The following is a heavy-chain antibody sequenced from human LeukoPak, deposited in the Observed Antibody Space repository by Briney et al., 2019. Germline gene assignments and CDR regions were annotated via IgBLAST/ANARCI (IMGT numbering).Heavy chain of an antibody. V-gene: IGHV3-7*01. Sequence: GGSLRLSCAASGFTFSHFWMSWVRQAPGKGLEWVAYIKKTGSETYYVDSVKGRFTITRDNTRSSLFLQMYSLRAEDTAVYYCARDPARRDGYNGAFDIWGQGTMVTVSS. CDR2: IKKTGSET. J-gene: IGHJ3*02. D-gene: IGHD5-24*01. CDR1: GFTFSHFW. CDR3: ARDPARRDGYNGAFDI.